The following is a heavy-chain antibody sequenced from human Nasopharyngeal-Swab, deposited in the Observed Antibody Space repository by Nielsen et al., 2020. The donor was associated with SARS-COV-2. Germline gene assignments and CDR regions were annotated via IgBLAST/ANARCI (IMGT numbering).Heavy chain of an antibody. CDR3: AKVRSWRLDAFDS. CDR2: IHSDPSNT. J-gene: IGHJ4*02. D-gene: IGHD6-13*01. CDR1: GFTFSSYA. V-gene: IGHV3-23*03. Sequence: GGSLRLSCAASGFTFSSYAMSWVRQAPGKGLEWVSVIHSDPSNTYYVDSVKGRVTISRDNSKKTLFLQMDSLRVEDTAVYYCAKVRSWRLDAFDSWGQGTLVTVAS.